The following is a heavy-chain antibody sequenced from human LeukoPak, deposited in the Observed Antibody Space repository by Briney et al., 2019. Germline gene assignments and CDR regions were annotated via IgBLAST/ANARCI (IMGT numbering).Heavy chain of an antibody. Sequence: SEALSLTCTVSGGSINSDIYSWGWIRQPPGKGLEWIGSIYYSGSTYYNPSLKSRVTISVDTSKNQFSLKLSSVTAADTAVYYCARHDDSCGDYWGQGTLVTVSS. D-gene: IGHD5-18*01. CDR1: GGSINSDIYS. CDR3: ARHDDSCGDY. V-gene: IGHV4-39*01. CDR2: IYYSGST. J-gene: IGHJ4*02.